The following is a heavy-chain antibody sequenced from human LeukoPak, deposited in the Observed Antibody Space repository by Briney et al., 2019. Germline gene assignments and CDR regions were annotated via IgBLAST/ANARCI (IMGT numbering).Heavy chain of an antibody. J-gene: IGHJ4*02. Sequence: PGGSPRLSCAASGFTFSSYVMIWVRQAPGKGLEWVSAISDTGGDTYYADSVKGRFTISRDNSKSTLNLQMNSLRAEDTGVYYCVKGSSDSRPYYFDSWGQGTLATVSS. D-gene: IGHD3-22*01. CDR2: ISDTGGDT. V-gene: IGHV3-23*01. CDR3: VKGSSDSRPYYFDS. CDR1: GFTFSSYV.